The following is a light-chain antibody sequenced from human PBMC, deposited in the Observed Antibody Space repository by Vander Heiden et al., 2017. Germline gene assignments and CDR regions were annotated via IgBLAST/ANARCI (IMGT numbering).Light chain of an antibody. V-gene: IGKV3-20*01. J-gene: IGKJ1*01. CDR3: QQYLSSVWT. CDR2: GAS. CDR1: QTISSTY. Sequence: SVLTPSPGSRFLCPGDPATLSCRASQTISSTYLAWYHHRPGQGPRLLIYGASNRATGIPDRFSGSGTGRDFTLTISGLEPEDSGVYYCQQYLSSVWTFGRGTKV.